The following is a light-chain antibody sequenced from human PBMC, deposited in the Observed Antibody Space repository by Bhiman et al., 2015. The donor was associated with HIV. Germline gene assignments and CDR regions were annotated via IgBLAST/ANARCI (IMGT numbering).Light chain of an antibody. CDR3: QAWDTSSII. V-gene: IGLV3-1*01. Sequence: VLTQPPSVSVSPGQTASITCSGDKLGDKYACWYQQKPGQSPVLVIYQDSKRPSGIPERFSGSNSGNTATLTISGTQAMDEADYYCQAWDTSSIIFGGGTKVAVL. CDR1: KLGDKY. CDR2: QDS. J-gene: IGLJ2*01.